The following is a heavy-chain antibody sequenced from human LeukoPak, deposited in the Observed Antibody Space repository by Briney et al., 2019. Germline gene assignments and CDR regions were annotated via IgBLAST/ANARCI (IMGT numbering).Heavy chain of an antibody. CDR3: ARDQTPFY. Sequence: GGSLRLSCSASGFTVSSNYMSWVRQAPGKGLEWVSYISSSGSTIYYADSVKGRFTISRDNAKSSMWLQMNSLRDEDTAVYYCARDQTPFYWGQGSLVTVSS. CDR1: GFTVSSNY. CDR2: ISSSGSTI. D-gene: IGHD2-15*01. V-gene: IGHV3-11*04. J-gene: IGHJ4*02.